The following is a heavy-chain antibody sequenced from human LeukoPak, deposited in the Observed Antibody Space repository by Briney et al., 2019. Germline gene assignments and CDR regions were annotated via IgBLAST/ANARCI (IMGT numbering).Heavy chain of an antibody. CDR1: GGSISSGGYY. Sequence: SETLSLTCSVSGGSISSGGYYWRWLRQHPGKGLEWIAYIFYSGSTHHNPTLKSRVTITVDTSKNQFSLKLSPVTAADTAVYYCARYLGLCTSTSCRYFDSWGQGALVTVSS. CDR3: ARYLGLCTSTSCRYFDS. D-gene: IGHD2-2*01. V-gene: IGHV4-31*03. J-gene: IGHJ4*02. CDR2: IFYSGST.